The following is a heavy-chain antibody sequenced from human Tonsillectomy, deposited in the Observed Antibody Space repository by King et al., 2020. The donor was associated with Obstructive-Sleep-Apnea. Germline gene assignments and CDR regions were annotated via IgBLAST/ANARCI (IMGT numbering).Heavy chain of an antibody. CDR3: ARVPVGYSDGLVCYFDY. D-gene: IGHD5-18*01. Sequence: VQLVESGGGLVQPGGSLRLSCAASGFTVSSNYMSWVRQAPGKGLEWVSVIYSGGSTYYADSVKGRFTISRHNSKKTLYLQMNSLRAEDTAVYYCARVPVGYSDGLVCYFDYWGQGTLVTVSS. V-gene: IGHV3-53*04. CDR2: IYSGGST. CDR1: GFTVSSNY. J-gene: IGHJ4*02.